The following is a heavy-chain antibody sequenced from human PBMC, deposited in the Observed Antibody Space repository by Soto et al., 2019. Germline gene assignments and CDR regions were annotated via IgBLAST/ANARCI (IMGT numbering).Heavy chain of an antibody. D-gene: IGHD1-26*01. CDR2: IYASGSP. CDR1: GGSVIVYY. J-gene: IGHJ4*02. Sequence: KPSETLSLTCTISGGSVIVYYWSWIRQSTGQGLEWIGYIYASGSPYYNPSLRSRVTISADTSKNQISLKLTSPTAADTAVYYCARGVGSSPPQYWGRGTLVTVSS. V-gene: IGHV4-59*02. CDR3: ARGVGSSPPQY.